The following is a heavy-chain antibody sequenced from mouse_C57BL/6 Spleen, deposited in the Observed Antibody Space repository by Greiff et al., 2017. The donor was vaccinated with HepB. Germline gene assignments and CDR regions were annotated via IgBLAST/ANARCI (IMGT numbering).Heavy chain of an antibody. CDR1: GFTFSDYY. Sequence: EVKLMESEGGLVQPGSSMKLSCTASGFTFSDYYMAWVRQVPEKGLEWVANINYDGSSTYYLDSLKSRFIISRDNAKNILYLQMSSLKSEDTATYYCARDLGYYGYDGAMDYWGQGTSVTVSS. V-gene: IGHV5-16*01. J-gene: IGHJ4*01. CDR3: ARDLGYYGYDGAMDY. CDR2: INYDGSST. D-gene: IGHD2-2*01.